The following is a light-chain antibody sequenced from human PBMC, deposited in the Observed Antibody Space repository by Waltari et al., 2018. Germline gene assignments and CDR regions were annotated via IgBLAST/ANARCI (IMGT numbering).Light chain of an antibody. Sequence: FMLTQPHSVSESPGKTVTISCTRSSGNIATNYVQWYQQRPGSAPTKVIYEDNQRPAGVPVRFSGSIDSSSNSASLIISGLKAEDEADYYCQSFDSSHVVFGGGTKLTVL. CDR2: EDN. V-gene: IGLV6-57*03. J-gene: IGLJ2*01. CDR1: SGNIATNY. CDR3: QSFDSSHVV.